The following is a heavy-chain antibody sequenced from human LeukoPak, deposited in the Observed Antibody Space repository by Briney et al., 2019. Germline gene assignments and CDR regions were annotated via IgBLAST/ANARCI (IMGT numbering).Heavy chain of an antibody. D-gene: IGHD3-22*01. V-gene: IGHV1-69*13. Sequence: ASVKVSCKASGGTFSSYAISWVRQAPGQGLEWMGGIIPIFGTANYAQKFQGRVTITADESTSTAYMELSSLRSEDTAVYYCARDRSPYYYDSSGHGFDYWGQGTLVTVSS. CDR3: ARDRSPYYYDSSGHGFDY. CDR2: IIPIFGTA. CDR1: GGTFSSYA. J-gene: IGHJ4*02.